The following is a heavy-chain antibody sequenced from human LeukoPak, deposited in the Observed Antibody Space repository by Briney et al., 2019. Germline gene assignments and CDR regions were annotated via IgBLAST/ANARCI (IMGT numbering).Heavy chain of an antibody. CDR3: ARQKIAPWGSPTTRRAYDY. V-gene: IGHV4-34*01. J-gene: IGHJ4*02. CDR2: INHSGST. Sequence: SETLSLTCAVYGGSFSGYYWSWIRQPPGKGLEWIGEINHSGSTNYNPSLKSRVTISVDTSKNQFSLKLSSVTAADTAVYYCARQKIAPWGSPTTRRAYDYWGQGTLVTVSS. CDR1: GGSFSGYY. D-gene: IGHD7-27*01.